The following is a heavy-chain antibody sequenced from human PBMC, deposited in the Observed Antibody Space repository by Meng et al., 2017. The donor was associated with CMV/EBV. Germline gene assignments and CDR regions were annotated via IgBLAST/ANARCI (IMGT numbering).Heavy chain of an antibody. V-gene: IGHV1-46*01. D-gene: IGHD1-26*01. J-gene: IGHJ4*02. CDR2: INPSGGST. CDR1: GYTFTSYY. Sequence: QGRVVTYGVEVRKPGDSVKVCCKASGYTFTSYYMHWVRQAPGQGLEWMGIINPSGGSTSYEQKFQGSVTMNRDTSTSTVYMELSSLRSEDTAVYYCARESGSVRDYWGQGTLVTVSS. CDR3: ARESGSVRDY.